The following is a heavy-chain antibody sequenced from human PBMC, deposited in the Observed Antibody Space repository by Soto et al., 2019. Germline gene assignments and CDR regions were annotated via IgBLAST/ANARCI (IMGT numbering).Heavy chain of an antibody. D-gene: IGHD3-22*01. CDR1: GGSISSYY. CDR3: ASVYYYDSSGYYYEYFQH. CDR2: IYYSGST. J-gene: IGHJ1*01. Sequence: SETLSLTSTVSGGSISSYYWSWIRQPPGKGLEWIGYIYYSGSTNYNPSLKSRVTISVDTSKNQFSLKLSSVTAADTAVYYCASVYYYDSSGYYYEYFQHWGQGTLVTVS. V-gene: IGHV4-59*01.